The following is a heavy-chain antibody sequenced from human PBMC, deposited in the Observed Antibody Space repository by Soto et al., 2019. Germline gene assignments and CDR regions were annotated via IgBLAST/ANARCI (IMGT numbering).Heavy chain of an antibody. V-gene: IGHV3-53*01. CDR3: ATWHEREHAYDV. Sequence: DVQLVESGGGLIQPGESLRLSCAAFGFTISGKKYVAWVRQAPGQGLEWVSALYDLDDSFYAASVKGRFTTSSDSSKTTVYLQMNDLRPDDTAVYYCATWHEREHAYDVWGQGTTVTVSS. CDR2: LYDLDDS. CDR1: GFTISGKKY. D-gene: IGHD1-1*01. J-gene: IGHJ3*01.